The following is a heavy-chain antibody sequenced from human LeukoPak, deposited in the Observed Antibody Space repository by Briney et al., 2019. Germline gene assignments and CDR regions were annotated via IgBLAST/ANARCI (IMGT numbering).Heavy chain of an antibody. CDR3: ARTQSQSGSYRYYFGY. D-gene: IGHD1-26*01. CDR2: IYYISKT. Sequence: SETLSLTCTVSGASVGSAGYYWSWIRQPPGGGLGWIGYIYYISKTNYNPSLKSRVTMSVDPSKNQFSQKLNSVTAADTAVYYCARTQSQSGSYRYYFGYWGQGTLVTVSS. J-gene: IGHJ4*02. V-gene: IGHV4-61*08. CDR1: GASVGSAGYY.